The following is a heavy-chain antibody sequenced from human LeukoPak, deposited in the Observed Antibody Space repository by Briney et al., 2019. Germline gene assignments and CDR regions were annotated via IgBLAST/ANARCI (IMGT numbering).Heavy chain of an antibody. V-gene: IGHV3-74*01. CDR1: GFTFTTYW. J-gene: IGHJ4*02. CDR2: ISPDGTWA. Sequence: GGSLRLSCAASGFTFTTYWMHWLRQAPGKGLMWVSRISPDGTWADYADSVRGRFTTSRDNAKNTVSMQMNSLTTEDTAFYYCAKGTRGTGAFFDYWGQGSLVTVSS. CDR3: AKGTRGTGAFFDY. D-gene: IGHD1-1*01.